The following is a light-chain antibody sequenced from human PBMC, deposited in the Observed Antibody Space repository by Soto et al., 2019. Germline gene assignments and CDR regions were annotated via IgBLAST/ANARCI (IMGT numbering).Light chain of an antibody. CDR3: QSYDGSNWV. V-gene: IGLV6-57*04. CDR2: EDS. CDR1: SGSIASNY. Sequence: NFMLTQPHSVSESPEKTVTISCTRSSGSIASNYVQWYQQRPGSAPTTVIYEDSQRPSGVPDRFSGSIDSSSNSASLTISGLKTEDEADYYCQSYDGSNWVFGGGTQLTVL. J-gene: IGLJ3*02.